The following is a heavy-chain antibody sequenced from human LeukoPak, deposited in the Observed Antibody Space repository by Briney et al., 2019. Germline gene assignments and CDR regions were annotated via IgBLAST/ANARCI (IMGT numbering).Heavy chain of an antibody. V-gene: IGHV1-46*01. CDR1: GYTFTSYY. D-gene: IGHD6-19*01. CDR2: INPSGGST. J-gene: IGHJ4*02. CDR3: ARGKGSWGIAVAGTDLDY. Sequence: ASVKVSCKASGYTFTSYYMHWVRQAPGQGLEWMGIINPSGGSTSYAQKFQGRVTMTRGTSTSTVYMELSSLRSEDTAVYYCARGKGSWGIAVAGTDLDYWGQGTLATVSS.